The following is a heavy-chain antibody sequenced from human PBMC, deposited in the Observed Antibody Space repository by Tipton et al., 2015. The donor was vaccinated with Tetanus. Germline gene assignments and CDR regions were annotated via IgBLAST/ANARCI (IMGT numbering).Heavy chain of an antibody. D-gene: IGHD2/OR15-2a*01. CDR2: IYQTGTT. CDR1: GGSLRSGDYQ. J-gene: IGHJ4*02. CDR3: ARAAGFLGLTHDF. Sequence: TLSLTCSVSGGSLRSGDYQWNWIRQPPGKDLEWIGYIYQTGTTYYNPSLKGRVTISMDRSNTQFSLRLDSLTAADTAVYYCARAAGFLGLTHDFWGRGTLVSVSS. V-gene: IGHV4-30-4*01.